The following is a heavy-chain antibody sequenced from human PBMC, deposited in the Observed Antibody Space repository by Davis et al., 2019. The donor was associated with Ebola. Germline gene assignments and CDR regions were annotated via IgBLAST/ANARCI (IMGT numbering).Heavy chain of an antibody. V-gene: IGHV3-74*01. CDR3: TRGGEGDY. Sequence: PGGSLRLSCVASGFTLSSYWMHWVRQVPGKGLVWVSRINSDGSSTRNADSVKGRFTISRDNAKNTLHLQMNSLRAEDTAVYYCTRGGEGDYWGQGTLVTVSS. CDR1: GFTLSSYW. CDR2: INSDGSST. J-gene: IGHJ4*02. D-gene: IGHD3-10*01.